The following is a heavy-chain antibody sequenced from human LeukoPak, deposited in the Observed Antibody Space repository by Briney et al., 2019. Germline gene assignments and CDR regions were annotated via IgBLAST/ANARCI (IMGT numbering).Heavy chain of an antibody. D-gene: IGHD1-26*01. V-gene: IGHV3-7*05. J-gene: IGHJ3*02. CDR3: ARGGIVGAKDAFDI. CDR1: GFTFSSYA. CDR2: IKQDGSEK. Sequence: GGSLRLSCAASGFTFSSYAMTWVRQAPGKGLEWVANIKQDGSEKYYVDSVKGRFTISRDNAKNSLYLQMNSLRAEDTAVYYCARGGIVGAKDAFDIWGQGTMVTVSS.